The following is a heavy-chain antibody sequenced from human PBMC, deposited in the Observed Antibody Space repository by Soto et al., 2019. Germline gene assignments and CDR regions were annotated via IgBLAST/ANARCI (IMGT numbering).Heavy chain of an antibody. CDR2: IKQDGSEK. D-gene: IGHD6-13*01. Sequence: GGSLRLSCAASGFTFSSYWMSWVRQAPGKGLEWVANIKQDGSEKYYVDSVKGRFTISRDNAKNSLYLQMNSLRAEDTAVYYCARTGVSSGWYPYYYYGMDVWGQGTTVTVSS. J-gene: IGHJ6*02. CDR3: ARTGVSSGWYPYYYYGMDV. CDR1: GFTFSSYW. V-gene: IGHV3-7*01.